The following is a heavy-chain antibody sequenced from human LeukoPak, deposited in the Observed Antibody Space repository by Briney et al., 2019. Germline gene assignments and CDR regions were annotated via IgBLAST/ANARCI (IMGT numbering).Heavy chain of an antibody. CDR3: ARDAYYYDSSEPYIYYSYYYYMDV. J-gene: IGHJ6*03. Sequence: PGGSLRLSCEASGFTLSSYSMNWVRQAPGKGLEWVSYISSRSAFIYYADSVKGRFTIPRDNANNSLYLQMNSLSPEDTAVYYCARDAYYYDSSEPYIYYSYYYYMDVWGKGTPVTVSS. CDR1: GFTLSSYS. V-gene: IGHV3-48*01. CDR2: ISSRSAFI. D-gene: IGHD3-22*01.